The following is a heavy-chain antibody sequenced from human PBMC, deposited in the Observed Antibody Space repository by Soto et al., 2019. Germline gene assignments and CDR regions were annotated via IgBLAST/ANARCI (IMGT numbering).Heavy chain of an antibody. CDR3: ARDGWSSKSLDY. J-gene: IGHJ4*02. Sequence: GGSLKLSYAASGFTYSSYSKNWDRLAPGKGLEWVSSISSSSSYIYYADSVKGRFTISRDNAKNSLYLQMNSLRAEDTAVYYCARDGWSSKSLDYWGQGTLVTVSS. CDR1: GFTYSSYS. D-gene: IGHD2-15*01. CDR2: ISSSSSYI. V-gene: IGHV3-21*01.